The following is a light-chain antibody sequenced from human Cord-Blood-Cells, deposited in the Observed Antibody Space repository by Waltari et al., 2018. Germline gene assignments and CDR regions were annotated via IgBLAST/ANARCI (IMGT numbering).Light chain of an antibody. J-gene: IGKJ1*01. CDR2: WAS. V-gene: IGKV4-1*01. Sequence: DIEMTQSPYTLAVSVGERANITCKSSQSVLYSSNNKNYLAWYQQKPGKPPKLLIYWASTRETGVPDRFSGSGSGTDFTLTISSLQAEDVAVYYCQQYYSTPKTFGQGTKVEIK. CDR3: QQYYSTPKT. CDR1: QSVLYSSNNKNY.